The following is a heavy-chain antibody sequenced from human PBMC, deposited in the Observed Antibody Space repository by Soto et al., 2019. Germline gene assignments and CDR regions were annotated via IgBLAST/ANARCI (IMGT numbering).Heavy chain of an antibody. D-gene: IGHD3-22*01. Sequence: GGSLRLSCAASGFTFSSYSMNWVRQAPGKGLEWVSSISSSSSYIYYADSVKGRFTISRDNAKNSLYLQMNSLRAEDTAVFYCARGPQNYYDSSGYYSWGQGTLVTVSS. CDR3: ARGPQNYYDSSGYYS. V-gene: IGHV3-21*01. CDR1: GFTFSSYS. CDR2: ISSSSSYI. J-gene: IGHJ4*02.